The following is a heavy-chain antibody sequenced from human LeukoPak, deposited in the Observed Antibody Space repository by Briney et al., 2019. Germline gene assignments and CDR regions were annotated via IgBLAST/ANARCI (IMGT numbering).Heavy chain of an antibody. D-gene: IGHD2-21*01. Sequence: PGRSLRLSCAASGFTFSSYAMHWVRQAPGKGLEWVSVISYDGSNKYYADSVKGRFSISRDNSKNTLYLQMNSLRAEDTAVYYCARVNQVILDLRYYDVDVWGQGTTVTVSS. CDR2: ISYDGSNK. V-gene: IGHV3-30-3*01. CDR3: ARVNQVILDLRYYDVDV. CDR1: GFTFSSYA. J-gene: IGHJ6*02.